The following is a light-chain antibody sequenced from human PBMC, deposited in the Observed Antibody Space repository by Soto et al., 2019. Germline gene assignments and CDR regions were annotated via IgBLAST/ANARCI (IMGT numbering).Light chain of an antibody. Sequence: DIQMTQYPSSLSASVGDRVTITCRASQTVSNYLNWYQVKPGKGPKLLIYSTSTLQSGVSSRFSGSGSGPDFTLTISSLQPEDSATYSCQQSFVSPRTFGQGTKVEL. J-gene: IGKJ1*01. CDR2: STS. V-gene: IGKV1-39*01. CDR3: QQSFVSPRT. CDR1: QTVSNY.